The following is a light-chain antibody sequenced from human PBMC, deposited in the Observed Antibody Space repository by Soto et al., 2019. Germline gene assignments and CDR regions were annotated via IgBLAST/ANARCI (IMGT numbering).Light chain of an antibody. CDR3: QQSYSTPRT. CDR1: QTIASY. V-gene: IGKV1-39*01. CDR2: AAS. J-gene: IGKJ2*01. Sequence: DVQMTQSPSSLSASVGDRVTITCRASQTIASYLSWYQQKPGKAPKLLIYAASRLQTGVPSRFSGSGSGTDFTLTITSLQPEDFATYYCQQSYSTPRTFGPGTKLEIK.